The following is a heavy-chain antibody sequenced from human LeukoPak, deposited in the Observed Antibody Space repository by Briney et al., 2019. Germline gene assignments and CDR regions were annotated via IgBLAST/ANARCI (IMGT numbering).Heavy chain of an antibody. J-gene: IGHJ6*03. CDR1: GGSINNYY. CDR3: ARGAYSYGNYYYYMDV. V-gene: IGHV4-4*07. D-gene: IGHD5-18*01. CDR2: IFSSGSA. Sequence: SETLSLTCDVSGGSINNYYWSWIRQPAGKGLEWIGRIFSSGSANYNPSLKSRVTMSVDTSKNQFSLKLTSVTAADTAVYYCARGAYSYGNYYYYMDVWGKGTTVTISS.